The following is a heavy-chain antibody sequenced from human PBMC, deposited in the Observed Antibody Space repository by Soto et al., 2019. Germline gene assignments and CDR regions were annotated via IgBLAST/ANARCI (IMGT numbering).Heavy chain of an antibody. Sequence: PSETLSLTCAVSGGSISSSNWWSWVRQPPGKGPEWIGEIYHSGSTNYNPSLKSRVTISVDKSKNRFSLKLSSVTAADTAVYYCARDKRAVPGTYYYYGMDVWGQGTPVTVSS. CDR3: ARDKRAVPGTYYYYGMDV. V-gene: IGHV4-4*02. CDR1: GGSISSSNW. J-gene: IGHJ6*02. D-gene: IGHD6-19*01. CDR2: IYHSGST.